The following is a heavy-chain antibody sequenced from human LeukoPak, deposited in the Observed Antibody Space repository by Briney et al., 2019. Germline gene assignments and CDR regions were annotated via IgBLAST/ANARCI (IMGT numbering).Heavy chain of an antibody. J-gene: IGHJ4*02. CDR1: GFTFSSHW. D-gene: IGHD3-3*01. Sequence: GGSLRLSCADSGFTFSSHWMHWVRQAPGKGLVWVSSISSSSSYIYYADSVKGRFTISRDNAKNSLYLQMNSLRAEDTAVYYCAREMTGYDFWSGYHSRGFDHWGQGTLVTVSS. CDR3: AREMTGYDFWSGYHSRGFDH. CDR2: ISSSSSYI. V-gene: IGHV3-21*01.